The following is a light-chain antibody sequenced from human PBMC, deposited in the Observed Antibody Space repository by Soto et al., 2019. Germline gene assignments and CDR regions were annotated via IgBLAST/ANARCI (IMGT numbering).Light chain of an antibody. CDR1: QTISSW. V-gene: IGKV1-5*03. Sequence: DIQMTQSHSTLSGSVGDRVTITCRASQTISSWWAWYQQKPGKAPTLLIYTASTLNSGVPSRFSGSGSGTEFTLPISSLQPDDFATYYCQPYHSYSDAFGQGTKVEL. CDR3: QPYHSYSDA. J-gene: IGKJ1*01. CDR2: TAS.